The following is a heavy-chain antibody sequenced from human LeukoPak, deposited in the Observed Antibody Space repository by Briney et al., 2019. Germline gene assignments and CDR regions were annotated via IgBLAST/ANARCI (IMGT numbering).Heavy chain of an antibody. V-gene: IGHV4-59*12. J-gene: IGHJ3*02. D-gene: IGHD3-10*01. Sequence: PSETLSHTYTVSGGSISSYYWSWIRQPPGKGLEWIGYIYYSGSTNYNPSLKSRVTISVDTSKNQFSLKLSSVTAADTAVYYCARESHDYYGSGSYAFDIWGQGTMVTVSS. CDR1: GGSISSYY. CDR3: ARESHDYYGSGSYAFDI. CDR2: IYYSGST.